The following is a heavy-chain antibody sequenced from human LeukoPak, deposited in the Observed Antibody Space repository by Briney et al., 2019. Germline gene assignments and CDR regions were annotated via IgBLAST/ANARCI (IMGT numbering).Heavy chain of an antibody. D-gene: IGHD6-19*01. Sequence: GGSLRLSCAASGFTFSSYAMSWVRQAPGKGLEWVSAISGSGGSTYYADSVKGRFTISRDNSKDTLYLQMNSLRAEDTAVYYCAKDTTLHSSGSLDPWGQGTLVTVSS. V-gene: IGHV3-23*01. CDR1: GFTFSSYA. CDR2: ISGSGGST. J-gene: IGHJ5*02. CDR3: AKDTTLHSSGSLDP.